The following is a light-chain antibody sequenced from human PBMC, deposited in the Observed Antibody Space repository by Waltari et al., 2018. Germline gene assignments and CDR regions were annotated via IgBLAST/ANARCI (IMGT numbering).Light chain of an antibody. CDR1: QSVSSSY. CDR2: GAS. CDR3: QQYGSS. V-gene: IGKV3-20*01. Sequence: EIVLTQSPGTLPLSPGERATLPCRASQSVSSSYLAWYQQKPGQAPRLLIYGASSRATGIPDRFSGSGSGTDFTLTISRLEPEDFAVYYCQQYGSSFGQGTKLEIK. J-gene: IGKJ2*01.